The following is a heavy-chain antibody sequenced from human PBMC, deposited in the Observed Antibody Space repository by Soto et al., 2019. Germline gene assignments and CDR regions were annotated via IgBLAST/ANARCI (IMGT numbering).Heavy chain of an antibody. CDR3: ARFSGYPNYYFDY. CDR1: GFTVSSNY. V-gene: IGHV3-53*01. J-gene: IGHJ4*02. Sequence: GSLRLSCKASGFTVSSNYMSWFLQSPGKGLEWVSVIYSGGSTYYADSVKGRFTISRDSSKNTLYLQMNSLRAEDTAVYYCARFSGYPNYYFDYWGQGTLVTVSS. CDR2: IYSGGST. D-gene: IGHD5-18*01.